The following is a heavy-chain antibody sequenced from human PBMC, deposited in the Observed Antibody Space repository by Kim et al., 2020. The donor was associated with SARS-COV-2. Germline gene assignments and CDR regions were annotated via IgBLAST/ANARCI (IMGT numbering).Heavy chain of an antibody. CDR3: ARDAYCGGDCYSYFQH. J-gene: IGHJ1*01. CDR2: INPSGGST. D-gene: IGHD2-21*02. CDR1: GYTFTSYY. Sequence: ASVKVSCKASGYTFTSYYMHWVRQAPGQGLEWMGIINPSGGSTSYAQKFQGRVTMTRDTSTSTVYMELSSLRSEDTAVYYCARDAYCGGDCYSYFQHWGQGTLVTVSS. V-gene: IGHV1-46*01.